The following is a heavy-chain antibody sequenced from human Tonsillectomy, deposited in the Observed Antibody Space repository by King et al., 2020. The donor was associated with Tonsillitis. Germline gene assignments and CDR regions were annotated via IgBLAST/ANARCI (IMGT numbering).Heavy chain of an antibody. CDR1: GFTFSSYA. D-gene: IGHD6-13*01. CDR2: ISGGGGST. Sequence: VQLVESGGGLVQPGGSLRLSCAASGFTFSSYAMNWVRQAPGKGLEWVSAISGGGGSTYYEDSVKGRFTISRDNSNYTLYLQMNSLRAEDTAVYYCANAYSSSWYKYFQHWGQGTLVTVSS. CDR3: ANAYSSSWYKYFQH. J-gene: IGHJ1*01. V-gene: IGHV3-23*04.